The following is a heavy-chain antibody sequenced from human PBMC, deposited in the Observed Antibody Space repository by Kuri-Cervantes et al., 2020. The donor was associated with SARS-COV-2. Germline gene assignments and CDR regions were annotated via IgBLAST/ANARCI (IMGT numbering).Heavy chain of an antibody. J-gene: IGHJ3*02. CDR1: GFTFSSYW. Sequence: GESLKISCAASGFTFSSYWMSWVRQAPGKGPEWVANIKQDGSEKYYVDSVKGRFTISRDNAKNSLYLQMNSLRAEDTAVYYCARDAQLVDAFDIWGQGTMVTVSS. CDR2: IKQDGSEK. V-gene: IGHV3-7*01. CDR3: ARDAQLVDAFDI. D-gene: IGHD6-13*01.